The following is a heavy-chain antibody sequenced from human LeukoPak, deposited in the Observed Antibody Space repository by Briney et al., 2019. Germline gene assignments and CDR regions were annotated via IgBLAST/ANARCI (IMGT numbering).Heavy chain of an antibody. Sequence: SETLSLTCAVYGGSFSGYYWSWIRQPPGKGLEWIGEINHSGSTNYNPSLKSRVTISVDTSKNQFSLKLSSVTAADTAVYYCARGPSHWVYYFDYWGQGTLVTVSS. CDR1: GGSFSGYY. CDR2: INHSGST. D-gene: IGHD7-27*01. V-gene: IGHV4-34*01. J-gene: IGHJ4*02. CDR3: ARGPSHWVYYFDY.